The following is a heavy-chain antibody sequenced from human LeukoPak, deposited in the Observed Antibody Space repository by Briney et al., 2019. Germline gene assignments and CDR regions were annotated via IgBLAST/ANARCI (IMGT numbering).Heavy chain of an antibody. V-gene: IGHV3-74*01. CDR3: ARYRMVSYYFDN. D-gene: IGHD2-21*01. CDR1: GFTFKSYW. CDR2: INTDGSTT. J-gene: IGHJ4*02. Sequence: GGSLRLSCAASGFTFKSYWMYWVRQAPGKGLVWVSRINTDGSTTTYADSVKGRFTISRDNANNMVYLQINSLRAEDTAVYYCARYRMVSYYFDNWGQGSLVTVSS.